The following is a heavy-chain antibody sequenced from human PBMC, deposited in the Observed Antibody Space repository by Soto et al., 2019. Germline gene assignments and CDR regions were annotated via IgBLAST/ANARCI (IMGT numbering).Heavy chain of an antibody. D-gene: IGHD3-3*01. CDR2: ISGSADGT. Sequence: EVKLLESGGGLAQPGGSLRLSCVGSGFTFDSYAISWVRQAPGERLQWIAAISGSADGTYYEHSVRGMFNIARDNSKKTVHLQMDSLRVEDTAVYFCAKDTVGGYSFWSGYYSDGLDVWGQGTLVTVS. CDR3: AKDTVGGYSFWSGYYSDGLDV. J-gene: IGHJ3*01. CDR1: GFTFDSYA. V-gene: IGHV3-23*01.